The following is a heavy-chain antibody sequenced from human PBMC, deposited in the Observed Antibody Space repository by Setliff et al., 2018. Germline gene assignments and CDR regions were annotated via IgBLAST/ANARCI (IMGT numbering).Heavy chain of an antibody. D-gene: IGHD5-18*01. CDR3: ARGHTSMAP. CDR2: ISGSGDNT. J-gene: IGHJ5*02. V-gene: IGHV3-74*01. CDR1: GFTFSNYW. Sequence: GGSLRLSCAASGFTFSNYWMHWVRQAPGKGLVWVSCISGSGDNTHYVDSVKGRFTVSRDNPKNSLHLQMNSLRAEDTAVYYCARGHTSMAPWGQGTLVTVSS.